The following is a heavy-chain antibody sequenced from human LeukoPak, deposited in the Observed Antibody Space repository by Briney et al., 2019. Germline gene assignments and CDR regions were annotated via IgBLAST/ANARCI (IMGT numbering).Heavy chain of an antibody. Sequence: SGPALVKPTQTLTLTCTFSVFSLSTGGVGVCWIRQPPGKALQWLALIYWDDEKYYSPSLKSRLSISRDTSRNQVVLTMTNMDPLDTATYFCAQSYYFGSRSYYNVWFAPWGLGTLVTVSS. J-gene: IGHJ5*02. D-gene: IGHD3-10*01. CDR1: VFSLSTGGVG. CDR3: AQSYYFGSRSYYNVWFAP. V-gene: IGHV2-5*02. CDR2: IYWDDEK.